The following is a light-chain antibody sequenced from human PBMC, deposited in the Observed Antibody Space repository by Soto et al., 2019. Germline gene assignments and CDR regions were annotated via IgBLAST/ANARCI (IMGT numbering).Light chain of an antibody. Sequence: ESVLTQSPGTLSLSPGERATLSCRASQSVSSNYLAWYQQKPGQAPRLLIYGASRRATGIPDRFSGSGSGTDFTLTISRLEPGDFVVYYCQQYGSSHTFGQGTKLEIK. CDR1: QSVSSNY. V-gene: IGKV3-20*01. CDR3: QQYGSSHT. J-gene: IGKJ2*01. CDR2: GAS.